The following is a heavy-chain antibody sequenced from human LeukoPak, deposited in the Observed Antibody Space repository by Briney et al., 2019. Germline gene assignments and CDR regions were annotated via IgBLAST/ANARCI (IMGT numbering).Heavy chain of an antibody. Sequence: SETLSLTCTVSGVSISSYYWSWVRQPAGKGLEWVGRIYTSGSTNYNPSLKSRVTKSVDTSKNQFSLKLSSVTAADTAVYYCAREGEGQRGHYDFWSGYPNYYFDYWGQGTLVTVSS. CDR3: AREGEGQRGHYDFWSGYPNYYFDY. CDR1: GVSISSYY. CDR2: IYTSGST. V-gene: IGHV4-4*07. J-gene: IGHJ4*02. D-gene: IGHD3-3*01.